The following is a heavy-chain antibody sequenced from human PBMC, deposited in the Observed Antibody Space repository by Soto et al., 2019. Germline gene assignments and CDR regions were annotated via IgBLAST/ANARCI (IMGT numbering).Heavy chain of an antibody. V-gene: IGHV1-2*04. Sequence: ASVKVSCKASGYTFTGYYMHWVRQAPGQGLEWMGWINPNSGGTNYAQKFQGWVTMTRDTSISTAYMELSRLRSDDTAVYYCARDHHSYCGYYYYYGMDVWGQGTTVTVSS. CDR2: INPNSGGT. J-gene: IGHJ6*02. D-gene: IGHD2-21*01. CDR3: ARDHHSYCGYYYYYGMDV. CDR1: GYTFTGYY.